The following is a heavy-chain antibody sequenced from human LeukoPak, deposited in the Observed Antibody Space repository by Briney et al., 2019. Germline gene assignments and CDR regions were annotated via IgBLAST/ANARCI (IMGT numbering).Heavy chain of an antibody. CDR2: ISHIGRT. Sequence: KPSETLSLTCAVSGDSFSSHYWTWIRQSPGTGLEWIGYISHIGRTNYNPSLKSRVTISIDMSKNQFSLKLRSVTAADTAVYYCARDLVTVTKGFDIWGQGTMVSVSS. CDR1: GDSFSSHY. J-gene: IGHJ3*02. CDR3: ARDLVTVTKGFDI. D-gene: IGHD4-17*01. V-gene: IGHV4-59*11.